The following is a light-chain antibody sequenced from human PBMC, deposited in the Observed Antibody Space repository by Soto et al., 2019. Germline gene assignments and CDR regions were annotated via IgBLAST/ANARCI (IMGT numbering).Light chain of an antibody. CDR2: TND. CDR3: SAWSDRRNGGV. CDR1: SSNIGRNS. V-gene: IGLV1-44*01. Sequence: QSVLTQPPSAAGTPGQRVTISCSGSSSNIGRNSVNWYRQVPGTAPQLVIYTNDVRPSGVPDRFSGSKSGTSASLAISWLHAEDEADYYCSAWSDRRNGGVFGGGTKLTVL. J-gene: IGLJ3*02.